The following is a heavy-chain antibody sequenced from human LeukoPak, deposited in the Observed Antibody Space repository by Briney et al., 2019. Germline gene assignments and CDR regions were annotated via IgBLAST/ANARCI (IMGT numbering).Heavy chain of an antibody. CDR1: GFTFSSYA. CDR3: AKVASLLKFGELPQGNWFNP. V-gene: IGHV3-23*01. CDR2: ISGSGGSA. Sequence: GGSLRLSCAASGFTFSSYAMSWVRQAPGKGLEWVSAISGSGGSAYYADSVKGRFTISRDNSKNTLYLQMNSLRAEDTAVYYCAKVASLLKFGELPQGNWFNPWGQGTLVTVSS. D-gene: IGHD3-10*01. J-gene: IGHJ5*02.